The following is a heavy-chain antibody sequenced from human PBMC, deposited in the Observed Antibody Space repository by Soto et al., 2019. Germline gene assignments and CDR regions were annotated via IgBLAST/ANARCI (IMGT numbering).Heavy chain of an antibody. J-gene: IGHJ4*02. CDR2: IYYSGST. Sequence: SETLSLTCTVSGGSISSSRYYWGWNRQPPGKGLEWIGYIYYSGSTYCNPSLKSRVTISVDTSKNQFSLKLSSVTAADTAVYYCARFGFGERRRPAFGYWGQGTLVTVSS. V-gene: IGHV4-39*07. CDR1: GGSISSSRYY. D-gene: IGHD3-10*01. CDR3: ARFGFGERRRPAFGY.